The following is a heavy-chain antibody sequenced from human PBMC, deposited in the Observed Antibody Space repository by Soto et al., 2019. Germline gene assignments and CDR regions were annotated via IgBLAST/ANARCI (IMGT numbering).Heavy chain of an antibody. CDR1: VFTFSSYA. J-gene: IGHJ4*02. D-gene: IGHD3-10*01. V-gene: IGHV3-23*01. CDR2: ISDSGGST. CDR3: AKGTYYYGSAPYYFDY. Sequence: GPLRVSCAASVFTFSSYAMSWVRQGPGKGLEWVSGISDSGGSTYYADSVKGRFTISRDNSKNTLYLQMNSLRAEDTAVYYCAKGTYYYGSAPYYFDYWGQGTLVSVSS.